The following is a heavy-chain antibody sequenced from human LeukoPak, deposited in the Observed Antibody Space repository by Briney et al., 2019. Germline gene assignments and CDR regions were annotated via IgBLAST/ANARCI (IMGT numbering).Heavy chain of an antibody. J-gene: IGHJ4*02. CDR2: ITGSDGSS. Sequence: GTSLRLSCVASGFTFTNYAMSWVRQAPGKGLEWVSAITGSDGSSYYADSVKGRFTISRDNSKNTLYLQVNSLRAEDTAVYYCAKWGDYDVLTGYYVPDYWGQGTLVTVSS. V-gene: IGHV3-23*01. D-gene: IGHD3-9*01. CDR3: AKWGDYDVLTGYYVPDY. CDR1: GFTFTNYA.